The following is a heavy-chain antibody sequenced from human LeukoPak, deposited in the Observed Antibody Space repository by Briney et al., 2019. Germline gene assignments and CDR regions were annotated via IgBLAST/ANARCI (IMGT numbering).Heavy chain of an antibody. D-gene: IGHD1-26*01. CDR1: GITFSSSW. CDR3: ARDQSVMGPTTLDY. Sequence: GGSLRLSCAASGITFSSSWMHWVRQAPGKGLVWVSRISSDGSNTIYADPVKGRFTISRDNAKNTLYLQMNSLRAEDTAVYYCARDQSVMGPTTLDYWGQGTLVTVSS. J-gene: IGHJ4*02. CDR2: ISSDGSNT. V-gene: IGHV3-74*01.